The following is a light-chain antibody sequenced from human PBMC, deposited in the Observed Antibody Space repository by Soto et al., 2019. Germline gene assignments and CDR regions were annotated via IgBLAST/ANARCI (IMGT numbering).Light chain of an antibody. CDR3: CSYAGSTTLV. CDR1: SSDVGSYNL. V-gene: IGLV2-23*01. Sequence: QSALTQPASVSGSPGQSITISCTGTSSDVGSYNLVSWYQQHPGKAPKLMIYEASERPSGVSNRFSGSKSGNTASLTISGLQAEDEADHYCCSYAGSTTLVFGGGTKVTVL. J-gene: IGLJ2*01. CDR2: EAS.